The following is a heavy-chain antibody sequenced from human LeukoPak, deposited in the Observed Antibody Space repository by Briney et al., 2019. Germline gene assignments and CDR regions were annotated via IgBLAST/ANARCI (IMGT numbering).Heavy chain of an antibody. CDR2: IYYSGST. CDR3: ARLLWFGEGYYFGY. Sequence: SETLSLTCTVSGGSISSYYWSWIRQPPGKGLEWIGNIYYSGSTNYNPSLKSRVTLSVDTSKNQFSLTLRSVTAADTAVYYCARLLWFGEGYYFGYWGQGTLVTVSS. J-gene: IGHJ4*02. D-gene: IGHD3-10*01. V-gene: IGHV4-59*08. CDR1: GGSISSYY.